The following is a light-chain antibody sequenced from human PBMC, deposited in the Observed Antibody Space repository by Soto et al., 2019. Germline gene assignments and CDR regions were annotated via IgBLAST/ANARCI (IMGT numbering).Light chain of an antibody. J-gene: IGLJ1*01. V-gene: IGLV2-18*02. CDR2: DVS. CDR3: SSYTSSSTYV. CDR1: SSDVGGSNG. Sequence: QSALTQPLSVSGSPGQSVAISCTGTSSDVGGSNGVSWYQQPPGTAPKLIIYDVSNRPSGVPDRFSGSKSGNTASLIISGLQAEDEGDYYCSSYTSSSTYVFGTGTKVTVL.